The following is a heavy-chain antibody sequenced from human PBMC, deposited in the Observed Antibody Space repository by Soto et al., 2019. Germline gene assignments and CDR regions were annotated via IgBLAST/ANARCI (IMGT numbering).Heavy chain of an antibody. Sequence: ASETLCLSCPVSGGPLSSGCDYWSWNSQHPGKGLEWIGHFYYSGSTYYNPSLKSRVTISADTSKNQFSLRAEDTAVYYCAREGITMVRGAVYYYYGMDVWGQGTTVTVSS. CDR2: FYYSGST. CDR3: AREGITMVRGAVYYYYGMDV. V-gene: IGHV4-31*03. D-gene: IGHD3-10*01. CDR1: GGPLSSGCDY. J-gene: IGHJ6*02.